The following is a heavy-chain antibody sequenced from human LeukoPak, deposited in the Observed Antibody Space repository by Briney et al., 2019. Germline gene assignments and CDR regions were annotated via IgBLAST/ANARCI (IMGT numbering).Heavy chain of an antibody. Sequence: SETLSLTCTVSGGSISSGSYYWSWIRQPAGKGLEWIGRIYTSGSTNYNPSLKSRVTISVDTSKNQFSLKLSSVTAADTAVYYCARQNTVTTFDYWGQGTLVTVSS. D-gene: IGHD4-17*01. CDR3: ARQNTVTTFDY. CDR2: IYTSGST. V-gene: IGHV4-61*02. J-gene: IGHJ4*02. CDR1: GGSISSGSYY.